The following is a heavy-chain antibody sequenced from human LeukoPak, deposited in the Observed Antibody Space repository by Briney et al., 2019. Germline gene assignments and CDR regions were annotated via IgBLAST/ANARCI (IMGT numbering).Heavy chain of an antibody. V-gene: IGHV4-39*01. Sequence: SETLSLTCTVSGGSISSSSYYWGWIRQPPGTGLEWIGSIYDSGSTYYNPSLKSRVTISVDTSKNQFSLKLSSVTAADTAVYYCARVYYDFWKNYFDYWGQGTLVTVPS. CDR2: IYDSGST. CDR3: ARVYYDFWKNYFDY. J-gene: IGHJ4*02. D-gene: IGHD3-3*01. CDR1: GGSISSSSYY.